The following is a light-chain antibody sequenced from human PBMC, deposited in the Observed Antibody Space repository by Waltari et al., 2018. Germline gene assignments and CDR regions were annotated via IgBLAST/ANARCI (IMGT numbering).Light chain of an antibody. J-gene: IGLJ2*01. V-gene: IGLV1-40*01. Sequence: QSGLTQPPSVSGAPGQRVTISCTGSSSNIGAGYDAHWYQLLPGTAPKLLIYANDTRPSGVPDRFSASKSGTSASLAITGLQAEDEADYYCQSYDSSLSRSVFGGGTKLTVL. CDR1: SSNIGAGYD. CDR3: QSYDSSLSRSV. CDR2: AND.